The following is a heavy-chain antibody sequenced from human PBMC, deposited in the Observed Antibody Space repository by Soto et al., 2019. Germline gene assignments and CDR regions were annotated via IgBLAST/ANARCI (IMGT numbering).Heavy chain of an antibody. CDR1: GYRFTGFA. CDR3: ARAADRFDFVWGRNDALDI. V-gene: IGHV1-18*01. CDR2: SRADNSHR. J-gene: IGHJ3*02. D-gene: IGHD3-16*01. Sequence: QVQLLQSGPEVKKPGASVKVSCRAFGYRFTGFAFTWGGRAPGQGLEGGGGSRADNSHRNYAKSLQGRVNVTTDTSSNTAYMELTSLTSADTAVYYCARAADRFDFVWGRNDALDIWGQGTLVFVSS.